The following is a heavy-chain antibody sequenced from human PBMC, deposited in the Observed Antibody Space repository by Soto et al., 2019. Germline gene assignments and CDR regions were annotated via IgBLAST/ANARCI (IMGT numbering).Heavy chain of an antibody. CDR3: AKEGRWSYYDFWSGYADYYYYMDV. D-gene: IGHD3-3*01. CDR2: ISGSGGST. CDR1: GFTFSSYA. Sequence: GGSLRLSCAASGFTFSSYAMSWVRQAPGKGLEWVSAISGSGGSTYYADSVKGRFTISRNNSKNTRYLQMNSLRAEDMAVYYCAKEGRWSYYDFWSGYADYYYYMDVWGKGTTVTVSS. V-gene: IGHV3-23*01. J-gene: IGHJ6*03.